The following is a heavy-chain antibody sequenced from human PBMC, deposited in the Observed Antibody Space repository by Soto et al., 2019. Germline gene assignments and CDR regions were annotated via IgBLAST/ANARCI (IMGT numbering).Heavy chain of an antibody. V-gene: IGHV3-23*01. D-gene: IGHD1-26*01. J-gene: IGHJ6*02. CDR2: IIDSGGST. Sequence: EVHLLESGGALVQPGGSLRLSCAASGFTFSSCAMGWVRQAPGKGLEWVSDIIDSGGSTYYADAVKGRFPISRDNSKSTLYLQMNSLRAEDTAVYYCGKGRSYYYYYGVDVWGQGTTVTVSS. CDR1: GFTFSSCA. CDR3: GKGRSYYYYYGVDV.